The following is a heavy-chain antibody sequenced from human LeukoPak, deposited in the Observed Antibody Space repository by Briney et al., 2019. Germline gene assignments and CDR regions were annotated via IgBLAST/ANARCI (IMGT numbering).Heavy chain of an antibody. CDR2: IYYSGST. CDR1: GGSIRSSNYY. D-gene: IGHD5-18*01. J-gene: IGHJ4*02. CDR3: ARQSRTAMALDY. Sequence: SETLSLTCTVSGGSIRSSNYYWGWIRQPPGEALEWIGNIYYSGSTYYNPSLKSRVTISVDTSKNQFSLKLSTVTAADTAVYYCARQSRTAMALDYWGQGTLVTVSS. V-gene: IGHV4-39*01.